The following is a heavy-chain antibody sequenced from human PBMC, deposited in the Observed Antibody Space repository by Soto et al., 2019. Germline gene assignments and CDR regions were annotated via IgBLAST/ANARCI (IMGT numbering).Heavy chain of an antibody. CDR3: ARDSGYGGNSGAFDI. CDR2: ISSSSSYI. CDR1: GFTFSSYS. D-gene: IGHD4-17*01. Sequence: EVQLVESGGGLVKPGGSLRLSCAASGFTFSSYSMNWVRQAPGKGLEWVSSISSSSSYIYYADSVKGRFTISRDNAKNSLYLQMNSLRAEDTAVYYCARDSGYGGNSGAFDIWGKGTMVTVSS. V-gene: IGHV3-21*01. J-gene: IGHJ3*02.